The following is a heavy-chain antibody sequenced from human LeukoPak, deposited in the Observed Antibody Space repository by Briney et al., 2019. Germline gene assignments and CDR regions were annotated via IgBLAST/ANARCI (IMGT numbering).Heavy chain of an antibody. D-gene: IGHD3-9*01. J-gene: IGHJ3*02. V-gene: IGHV4-39*07. Sequence: SETLSLTCTVSGGSVSSSSYYWSWIRQPPGKGLEWIGEINHSGSTNYNPSLKSRVTISVDTSKNQFSLKLSSVTAADTAVYYCARTNSLRYFDWLLFGDAFDIWGQGTMVTVSS. CDR2: INHSGST. CDR1: GGSVSSSSYY. CDR3: ARTNSLRYFDWLLFGDAFDI.